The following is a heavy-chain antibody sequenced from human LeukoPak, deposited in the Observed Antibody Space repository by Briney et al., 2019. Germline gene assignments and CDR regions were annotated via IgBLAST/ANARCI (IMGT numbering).Heavy chain of an antibody. J-gene: IGHJ5*02. CDR3: ARPYYDFWSGYSPPAT. D-gene: IGHD3-3*01. CDR1: GYSFTSYW. V-gene: IGHV5-51*01. CDR2: IYPGDSDT. Sequence: GESLKISCQGSGYSFTSYWIGWVRQLPGKGLEWMGIIYPGDSDTRYSPSFQGQVTISADKSISTAYLQWSSLKASDTAMYYCARPYYDFWSGYSPPATWDQGTLVTVSS.